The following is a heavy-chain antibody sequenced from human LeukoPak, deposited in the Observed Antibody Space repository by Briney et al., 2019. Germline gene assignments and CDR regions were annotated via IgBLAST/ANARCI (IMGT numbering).Heavy chain of an antibody. CDR1: GYTFTGYY. CDR2: INPNSGGT. D-gene: IGHD6-6*01. CDR3: ARDQSPAARLIFYYYYMDV. Sequence: ASVKVSCKASGYTFTGYYMHWVRQAPGQGLEWMGWINPNSGGTNYAQKFQGRVTMTRDTSISTAYMELSRLRSDDTAVYYCARDQSPAARLIFYYYYMDVWGKGTTVTVSS. V-gene: IGHV1-2*02. J-gene: IGHJ6*03.